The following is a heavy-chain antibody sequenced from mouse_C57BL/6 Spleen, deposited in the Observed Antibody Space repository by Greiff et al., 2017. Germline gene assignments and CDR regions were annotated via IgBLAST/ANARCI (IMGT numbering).Heavy chain of an antibody. D-gene: IGHD3-1*01. J-gene: IGHJ2*01. Sequence: EVKLEESGPGLVKPSQSLSLTCSVTGYSITSGYYWNWIRQFPGNKLEWMGYISYDGSNNYNPSLKNRISITRDTSKNQFFLKLNSVTTEDTATXYCARIGLRAYYFDYWGQGTTLTVSS. V-gene: IGHV3-6*01. CDR1: GYSITSGYY. CDR3: ARIGLRAYYFDY. CDR2: ISYDGSN.